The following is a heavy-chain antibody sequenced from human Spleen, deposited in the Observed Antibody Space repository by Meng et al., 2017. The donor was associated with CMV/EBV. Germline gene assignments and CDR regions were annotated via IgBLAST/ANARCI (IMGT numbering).Heavy chain of an antibody. V-gene: IGHV3-30*02. CDR3: AKGAVAGNNWFDP. Sequence: CAASGFTFSSYGMHWVRQATGKGLEWVAFIRYDGSNKYYADSVKGRFTISRDNSKNTLYLQMNSLRAEDTAVYYCAKGAVAGNNWFDPWGQGTLVTVSS. CDR1: GFTFSSYG. CDR2: IRYDGSNK. D-gene: IGHD6-19*01. J-gene: IGHJ5*02.